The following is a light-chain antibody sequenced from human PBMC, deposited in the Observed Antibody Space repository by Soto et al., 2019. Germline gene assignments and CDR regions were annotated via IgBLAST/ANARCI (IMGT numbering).Light chain of an antibody. J-gene: IGKJ4*01. V-gene: IGKV3-15*01. CDR1: QTISDN. CDR2: HTS. CDR3: QRYDNWPLI. Sequence: EIVMTQSPANLSVSPGESVSLSCRASQTISDNLAWYQQKPGLPPRLLIYHTSTRASGVPARVSGSGSGTDFSRTIRSLQSEDFAGYYCQRYDNWPLIFGGGTKVDIK.